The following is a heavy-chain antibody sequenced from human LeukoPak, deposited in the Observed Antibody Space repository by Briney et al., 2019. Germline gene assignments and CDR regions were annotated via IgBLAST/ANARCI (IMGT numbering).Heavy chain of an antibody. CDR3: ARYCSGGSCTYYYYGMDV. CDR1: GFTFSSYW. Sequence: PGGSLRLSCAASGFTFSSYWMSWVRQAPGKELEWVANIKQDGSEKYYVDSVKGRFTISRDNAKNSLYLQMNSLRAEDTAVYYCARYCSGGSCTYYYYGMDVWGKGTTVTVSS. J-gene: IGHJ6*04. D-gene: IGHD2-15*01. V-gene: IGHV3-7*03. CDR2: IKQDGSEK.